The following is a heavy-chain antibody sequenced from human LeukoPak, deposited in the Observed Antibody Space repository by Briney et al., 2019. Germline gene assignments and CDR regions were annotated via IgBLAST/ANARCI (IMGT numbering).Heavy chain of an antibody. D-gene: IGHD3-10*01. CDR1: GGTFSRYG. CDR2: IIPIFGTA. J-gene: IGHJ4*02. V-gene: IGHV1-69*13. Sequence: ASVKVSCKASGGTFSRYGISWVRQAPGHGLEWMGGIIPIFGTANYAQKFQGRVTITADESTSTAYMELSSLRSEDTAVYYCARDQEGMAGTGEGFDYWGQGTLVTVSS. CDR3: ARDQEGMAGTGEGFDY.